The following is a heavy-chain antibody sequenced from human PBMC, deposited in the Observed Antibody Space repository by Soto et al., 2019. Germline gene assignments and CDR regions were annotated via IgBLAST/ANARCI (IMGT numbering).Heavy chain of an antibody. CDR3: TTELWFGELPDY. Sequence: EVQLVESGGGLVKPGGSLRLSCAASGFTFNNAWMNWVRQAPGKGLEWVGRIKSKTDGGTTDYAAPVKGRFTISRDDSKNTLYLQMNSLKTEDTAVYYCTTELWFGELPDYWGQGTLVTVSS. D-gene: IGHD3-10*01. V-gene: IGHV3-15*07. J-gene: IGHJ4*02. CDR2: IKSKTDGGTT. CDR1: GFTFNNAW.